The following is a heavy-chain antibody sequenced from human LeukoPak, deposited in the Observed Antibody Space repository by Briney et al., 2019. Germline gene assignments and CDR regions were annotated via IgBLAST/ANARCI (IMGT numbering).Heavy chain of an antibody. V-gene: IGHV1-24*01. D-gene: IGHD3-10*01. J-gene: IGHJ4*02. Sequence: ASVKVSCKVSGYTLTELSMHWVRQAPGKGLEWMGGFDPEDGETIYAQKFQGRVTMTEDTSTDTAYMELSSLRSEDTAVYYCATAVAHCYGSGSYYPYYFDYWGQGTLVTVSS. CDR3: ATAVAHCYGSGSYYPYYFDY. CDR1: GYTLTELS. CDR2: FDPEDGET.